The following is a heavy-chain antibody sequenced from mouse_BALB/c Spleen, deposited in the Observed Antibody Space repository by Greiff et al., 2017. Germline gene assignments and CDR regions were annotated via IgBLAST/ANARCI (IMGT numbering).Heavy chain of an antibody. J-gene: IGHJ3*01. V-gene: IGHV5-6-3*01. Sequence: EVHLVESGGGLVQPGGSRKLSCAASGFTFSSYGMSWVRQTPDKRLELVATINSNGGSTYYPDSVKGRFTISRDNAKNTLYLQMSSLKSEDTAMYYCARDGTTDPWFAYWGQGTLVTVSA. D-gene: IGHD1-1*01. CDR3: ARDGTTDPWFAY. CDR1: GFTFSSYG. CDR2: INSNGGST.